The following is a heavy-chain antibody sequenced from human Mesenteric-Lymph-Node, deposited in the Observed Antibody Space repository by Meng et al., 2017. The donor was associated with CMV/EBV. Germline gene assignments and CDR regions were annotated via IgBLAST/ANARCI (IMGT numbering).Heavy chain of an antibody. CDR3: ARPHYGSGRHFYYYGMDV. J-gene: IGHJ6*02. V-gene: IGHV3-20*01. CDR1: GFTFSSYG. D-gene: IGHD3-10*01. CDR2: INWNGDST. Sequence: GGSLRLSCAASGFTFSSYGLYWVRQAPGKGLEWVSGINWNGDSTGYADSVKGRFTISRDNAKNSLYLQMDSLRAEDTALYHCARPHYGSGRHFYYYGMDVWGQGTTVTVSS.